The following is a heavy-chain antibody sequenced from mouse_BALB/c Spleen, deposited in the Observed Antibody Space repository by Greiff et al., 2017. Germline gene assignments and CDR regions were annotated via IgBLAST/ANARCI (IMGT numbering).Heavy chain of an antibody. V-gene: IGHV5-6*02. CDR1: GFTFSSYG. D-gene: IGHD2-14*01. Sequence: EVKLVESGGDLVKPGGSLKLSCAASGFTFSSYGLSWVPQTPDKRLEWVATISSGGSYTYYPDSVKGRFTISRDNAKNTLYLQMSSLKSEDTAMYYCARRGYDGFDYWGQGTTLTVSS. CDR3: ARRGYDGFDY. J-gene: IGHJ2*01. CDR2: ISSGGSYT.